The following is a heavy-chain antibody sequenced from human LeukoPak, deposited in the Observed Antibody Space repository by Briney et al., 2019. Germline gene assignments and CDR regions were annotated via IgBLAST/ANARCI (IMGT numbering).Heavy chain of an antibody. CDR3: ARKALNLGALGY. J-gene: IGHJ4*02. D-gene: IGHD3-16*01. V-gene: IGHV1-18*01. Sequence: GASVKVSCKASGYTFSSYGFSWVRQAPGQGLEWMGWISAYNGNTNYAQNLQDRITMTIDTSTSTVFMELRSLTSDDTAVCYCARKALNLGALGYWGQGTLVTVSS. CDR1: GYTFSSYG. CDR2: ISAYNGNT.